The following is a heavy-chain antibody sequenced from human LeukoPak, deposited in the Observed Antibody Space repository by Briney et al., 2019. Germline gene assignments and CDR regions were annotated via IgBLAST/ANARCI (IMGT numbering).Heavy chain of an antibody. V-gene: IGHV4-34*01. Sequence: PSETLSLTCAVYGGSFSGYYWSWIRQPPGKGLEWIGEINHSGSTNYNPSLKSRVTISVDTSKNQFSLKLSSVTAADTAVYYCARGVAAAGPDYYHYYMDVWGKGTTVTVSS. CDR2: INHSGST. CDR3: ARGVAAAGPDYYHYYMDV. CDR1: GGSFSGYY. J-gene: IGHJ6*03. D-gene: IGHD6-13*01.